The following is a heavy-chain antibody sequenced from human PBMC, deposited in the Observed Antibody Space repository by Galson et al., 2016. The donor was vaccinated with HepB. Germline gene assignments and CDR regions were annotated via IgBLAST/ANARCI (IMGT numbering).Heavy chain of an antibody. J-gene: IGHJ4*02. CDR1: GFSFSSFW. CDR3: AREKPVRATALDY. D-gene: IGHD1-26*01. V-gene: IGHV3-74*03. Sequence: SLRLSCAASGFSFSSFWMHWVRQAPGKGLVWVPRVNSDATITTYADSVRGRFTISRDNAKNSLFLEMNTLRVEDTAVYFCAREKPVRATALDYWGQGAPVTVSS. CDR2: VNSDATIT.